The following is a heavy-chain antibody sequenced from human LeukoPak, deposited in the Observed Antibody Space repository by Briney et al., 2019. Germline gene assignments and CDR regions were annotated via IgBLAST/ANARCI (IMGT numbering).Heavy chain of an antibody. V-gene: IGHV4-59*12. CDR2: IYYSGST. J-gene: IGHJ4*02. CDR3: ARGFIGTRPFDY. Sequence: PSETLSLTCTVSGGSISSYYWSWIRQPPGKGLEWIGYIYYSGSTNYNPSLKSRVTISVDTSKNQFSLKLSSVTAADTAVYYCARGFIGTRPFDYWGQGTLVTVSS. D-gene: IGHD1-7*01. CDR1: GGSISSYY.